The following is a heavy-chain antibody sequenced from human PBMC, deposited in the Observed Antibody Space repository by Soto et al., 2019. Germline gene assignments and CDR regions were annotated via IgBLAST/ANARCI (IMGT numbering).Heavy chain of an antibody. D-gene: IGHD3-3*01. CDR1: GYTLTELS. CDR3: ATVITIFGVVMGNWFDP. Sequence: ASVKVSCKVSGYTLTELSMHWVRQAPGKGLEWMGGFDPEDGETIYAQKFQGRVTMTEDTSTDTAYMELSSLRSEDTAVYYCATVITIFGVVMGNWFDPWGQGTLVTVSS. CDR2: FDPEDGET. V-gene: IGHV1-24*01. J-gene: IGHJ5*02.